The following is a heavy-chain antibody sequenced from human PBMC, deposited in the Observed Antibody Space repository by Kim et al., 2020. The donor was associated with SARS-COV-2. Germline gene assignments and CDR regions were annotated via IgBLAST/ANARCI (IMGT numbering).Heavy chain of an antibody. CDR1: GGTFSSYA. CDR3: ARAPRPNRNNWFDP. CDR2: IIPILGIA. Sequence: SVKVSCKASGGTFSSYAISWVRQAPGQGLEWMGRIIPILGIANYAQKFQGRVTITADKSTSTAYMELSSLRSEDTAVYYCARAPRPNRNNWFDPWGQGTLVTVSS. J-gene: IGHJ5*02. V-gene: IGHV1-69*04.